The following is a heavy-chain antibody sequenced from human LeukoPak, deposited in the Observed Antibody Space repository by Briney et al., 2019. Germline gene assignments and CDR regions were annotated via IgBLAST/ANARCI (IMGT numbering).Heavy chain of an antibody. CDR3: ASYYYDSSGVVGSDY. CDR1: GYTFTSYG. CDR2: INPSGGST. Sequence: GASVKVSCKASGYTFTSYGISWVRQAPGQGLEWMGIINPSGGSTSYAQKFQGRVTMTRDTSTSTVYMELSSLRSEDTAVYYCASYYYDSSGVVGSDYWGQGTLVTVSS. J-gene: IGHJ4*02. V-gene: IGHV1-46*03. D-gene: IGHD3-22*01.